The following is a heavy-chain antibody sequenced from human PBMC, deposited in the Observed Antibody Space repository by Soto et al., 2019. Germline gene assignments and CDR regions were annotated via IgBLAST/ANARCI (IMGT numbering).Heavy chain of an antibody. J-gene: IGHJ4*02. Sequence: GGSLRLSCAASGFTFSSYWMSWVRQAPGKGLEWVANIKQDGSEKYYVDSVKGRFTISRDNAKNSLYLQMNSLRAEDTAVYYCARYSPNDYGDHTNLDYWGQGTLVTVSS. V-gene: IGHV3-7*03. CDR2: IKQDGSEK. D-gene: IGHD4-17*01. CDR1: GFTFSSYW. CDR3: ARYSPNDYGDHTNLDY.